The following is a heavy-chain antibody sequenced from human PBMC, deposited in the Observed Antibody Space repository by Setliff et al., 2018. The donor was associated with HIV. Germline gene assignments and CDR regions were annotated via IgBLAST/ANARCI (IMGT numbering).Heavy chain of an antibody. D-gene: IGHD3-10*01. CDR3: ARDRAGDAFDI. V-gene: IGHV1-18*01. CDR1: GDTFTYYA. J-gene: IGHJ3*02. Sequence: ASVKVSCKASGDTFTYYAISWVRQAPGQGLEWMGGVIPIFGARDYAQKLQGRVTMTTDTSTSTAYMELRSLRSDDTAVYYCARDRAGDAFDIWGQGTMVTVSS. CDR2: VIPIFGAR.